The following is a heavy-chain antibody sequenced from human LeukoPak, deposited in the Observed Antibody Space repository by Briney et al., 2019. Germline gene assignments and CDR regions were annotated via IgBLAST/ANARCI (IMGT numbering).Heavy chain of an antibody. CDR2: IIPIFGTA. CDR3: AREEGSSISYYYYGMDV. CDR1: GGIFSSYA. V-gene: IGHV1-69*13. Sequence: SVKVSCKASGGIFSSYAISWVRQAPGQGLEWMGGIIPIFGTANYAQKFQGRVTITADESTSTAYMELSSLRSEDTAVYYCAREEGSSISYYYYGMDVWGQGTTVTVSS. J-gene: IGHJ6*02. D-gene: IGHD2/OR15-2a*01.